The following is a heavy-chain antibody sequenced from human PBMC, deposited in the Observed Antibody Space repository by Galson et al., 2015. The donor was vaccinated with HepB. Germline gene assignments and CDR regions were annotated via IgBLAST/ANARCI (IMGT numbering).Heavy chain of an antibody. J-gene: IGHJ3*02. V-gene: IGHV4-4*07. D-gene: IGHD6-13*01. Sequence: LSLTCTVSGGSINSYYWSWIRQPAGKGLEWIGRIYTSGITNYNPSLESRVTVSVDTSKNQFSLRLSSVTAADTAVYYCATCTYSSSWYVDIWGRGTLVTVS. CDR1: GGSINSYY. CDR2: IYTSGIT. CDR3: ATCTYSSSWYVDI.